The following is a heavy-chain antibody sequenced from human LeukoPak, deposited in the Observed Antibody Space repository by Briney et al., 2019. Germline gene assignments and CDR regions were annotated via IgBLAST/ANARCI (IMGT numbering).Heavy chain of an antibody. Sequence: SETLSLTCTVSGGSISSYFCTWIRQPAGKGLEWIGRIHTSGSTNYNPSLKSRVTISVDTSKNQFSLKLSSVTAADTAVYYCARHLRYYVSLAYFDYWGQGTLVTVSS. CDR1: GGSISSYF. CDR3: ARHLRYYVSLAYFDY. V-gene: IGHV4-4*07. J-gene: IGHJ4*02. D-gene: IGHD3-10*01. CDR2: IHTSGST.